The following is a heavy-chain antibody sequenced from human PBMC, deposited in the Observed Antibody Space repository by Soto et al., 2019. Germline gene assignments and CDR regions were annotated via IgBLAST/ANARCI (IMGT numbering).Heavy chain of an antibody. D-gene: IGHD2-21*01. CDR1: GGPFSAYY. Sequence: QVQLQQWGAGLLKPSETLSLTCAVYGGPFSAYYWSWIRQTPDKGLEWIGEINHSGSTNYNPYLKSRVTIPEDTAKDPCYPKLRSVTAADTAVYYCERENSGGLDYWGQGTQVTVSS. CDR2: INHSGST. V-gene: IGHV4-34*01. CDR3: ERENSGGLDY. J-gene: IGHJ4*02.